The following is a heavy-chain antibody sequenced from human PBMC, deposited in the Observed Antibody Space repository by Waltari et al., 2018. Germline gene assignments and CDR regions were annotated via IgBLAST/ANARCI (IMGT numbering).Heavy chain of an antibody. CDR3: AKKGRPPRFGVVYYGMDV. D-gene: IGHD3-3*01. CDR1: GFHFSSYG. V-gene: IGHV3-30*18. J-gene: IGHJ6*02. Sequence: QVQLVESGGGVVQPGRSLRLSCAASGFHFSSYGMRWVRQAPGKGLEVVADIAYAGSKYYECECLKGGCTSSRYNSKTTLYLQMNSLIAEDTAVYDCAKKGRPPRFGVVYYGMDVWGQGTTVTVSS. CDR2: IAYAGSKY.